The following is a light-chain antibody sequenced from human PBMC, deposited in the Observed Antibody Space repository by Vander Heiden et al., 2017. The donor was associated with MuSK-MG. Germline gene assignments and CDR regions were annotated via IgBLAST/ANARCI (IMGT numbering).Light chain of an antibody. V-gene: IGKV1-27*01. CDR2: AAS. CDR1: QGISNY. J-gene: IGKJ1*01. CDR3: QRDNSAPWT. Sequence: DIQMTQSPSSLSASVGDRVTITCQASQGISNYLACYQQKPGKVPKLLIYAASTSHSGVPSRFSGSASGTDFTLTISILHPEDVATYYCQRDNSAPWTFGQGTRLXIK.